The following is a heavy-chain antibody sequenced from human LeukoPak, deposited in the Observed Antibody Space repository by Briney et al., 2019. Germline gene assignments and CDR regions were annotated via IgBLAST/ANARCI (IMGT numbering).Heavy chain of an antibody. CDR3: ARALRLGELSLFGY. CDR1: GFTFSSYS. V-gene: IGHV3-48*02. J-gene: IGHJ4*02. Sequence: GGSLRLSCAASGFTFSSYSMNWVRQAPGKGLEWVSYISSSSSTIYYADSVKGRFTISRDNAKNSLYLQMNSLRDEDTAVYYCARALRLGELSLFGYWGQGTLVTVSS. D-gene: IGHD3-16*02. CDR2: ISSSSSTI.